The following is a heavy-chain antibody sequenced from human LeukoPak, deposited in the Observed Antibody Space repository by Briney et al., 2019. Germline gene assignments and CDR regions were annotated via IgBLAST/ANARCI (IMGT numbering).Heavy chain of an antibody. V-gene: IGHV4-4*07. CDR1: GGSIGSYY. Sequence: SETLSLTCTVSGGSIGSYYWSWIRQPAGKGLEWIGRIYTSGSTNYNPSLKSRVTMSVDTSKNQFSLKLSSVTAADTAVYYCARGGSYYDAFDIWGQGTMVTVSS. J-gene: IGHJ3*02. CDR2: IYTSGST. CDR3: ARGGSYYDAFDI. D-gene: IGHD1-26*01.